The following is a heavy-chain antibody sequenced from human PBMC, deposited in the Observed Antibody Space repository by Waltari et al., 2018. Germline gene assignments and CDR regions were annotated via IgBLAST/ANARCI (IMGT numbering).Heavy chain of an antibody. CDR3: AKGPRATMIVVVRNYFDY. CDR1: GFTFSSYA. V-gene: IGHV3-23*04. CDR2: ISGSGGST. D-gene: IGHD3-22*01. Sequence: EVQLVESGGGLVQPGGSLRLSCAASGFTFSSYAMSWVRQAPGKGLEWVSAISGSGGSTYDADSVKGRFTISRDNSKNTLYLQMNSLRAEDTAVYYCAKGPRATMIVVVRNYFDYWGQGTLVTVSS. J-gene: IGHJ4*02.